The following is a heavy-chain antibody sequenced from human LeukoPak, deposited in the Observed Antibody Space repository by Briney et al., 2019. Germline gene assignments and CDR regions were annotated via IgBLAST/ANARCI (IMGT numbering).Heavy chain of an antibody. CDR2: IVSNGGNT. Sequence: GGSQRLSCAASGLTFSSHAMHWVRQAPGKGLEYVSAIVSNGGNTYYADSVRGRFTISRDNPKDTVYLQMGSLRPEDTAVYYCARGGYYAASDIWGQGALVTVSS. D-gene: IGHD3-3*01. CDR1: GLTFSSHA. V-gene: IGHV3-64*02. J-gene: IGHJ4*02. CDR3: ARGGYYAASDI.